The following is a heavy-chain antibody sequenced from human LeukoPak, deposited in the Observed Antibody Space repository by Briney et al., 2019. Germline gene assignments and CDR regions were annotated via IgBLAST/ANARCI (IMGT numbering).Heavy chain of an antibody. CDR3: ARASGGSPADAFDI. J-gene: IGHJ3*02. CDR2: ISSSSSTI. CDR1: GFTFSSYS. Sequence: GGPLRLSCAASGFTFSSYSMNWVRQAPGKGLEWVSYISSSSSTIYYADSVKGRFTISRDNSKNTLYLQMNSLRAEDTAVYYCARASGGSPADAFDIWGQGTMVTVSS. V-gene: IGHV3-48*01. D-gene: IGHD2-15*01.